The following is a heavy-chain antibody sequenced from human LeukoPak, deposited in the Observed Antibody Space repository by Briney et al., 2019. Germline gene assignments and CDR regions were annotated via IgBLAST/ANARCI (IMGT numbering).Heavy chain of an antibody. D-gene: IGHD3-10*01. J-gene: IGHJ4*02. V-gene: IGHV3-53*04. CDR3: ARGSSWFGELLPAYYFDY. CDR2: IYSGGST. CDR1: GFTVSSNF. Sequence: GGPLRLSCAASGFTVSSNFMSWGRQAPGKGLEWVSVIYSGGSTYYADSVKGRFTISRHNSKNTLYLQMNSLRAEDTAVYYCARGSSWFGELLPAYYFDYWGQGTLVTVSS.